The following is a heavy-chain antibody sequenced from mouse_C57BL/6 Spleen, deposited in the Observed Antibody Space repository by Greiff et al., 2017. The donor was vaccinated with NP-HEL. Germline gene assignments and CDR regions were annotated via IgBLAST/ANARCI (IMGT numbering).Heavy chain of an antibody. D-gene: IGHD4-1*01. CDR2: IYPGDGDT. J-gene: IGHJ4*01. Sequence: VQVVESGPELVKPGASVKISCKASGYAFSSSWMNWVKQRPGKGLEWIGRIYPGDGDTNYNGKFKGKATLTADKSSSTAYMQLSSLTSEDSAVYFCASTGTEDAMDYWGQGTSVTVSS. CDR3: ASTGTEDAMDY. V-gene: IGHV1-82*01. CDR1: GYAFSSSW.